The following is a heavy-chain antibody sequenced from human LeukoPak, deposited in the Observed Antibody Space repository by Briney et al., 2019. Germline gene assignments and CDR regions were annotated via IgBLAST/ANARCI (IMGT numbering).Heavy chain of an antibody. CDR3: ARDRVTLAAAAYFYFNY. Sequence: SGGSLRLSCAASGFTFSNYVMSWVRQAPGKGLEWVSAISGSGGSTYYADSVKGRFTIPRDNSKNTLYLQMNSLRAEDTALYYCARDRVTLAAAAYFYFNYWGQGTLVTVSS. CDR1: GFTFSNYV. V-gene: IGHV3-23*01. J-gene: IGHJ4*02. CDR2: ISGSGGST. D-gene: IGHD6-13*01.